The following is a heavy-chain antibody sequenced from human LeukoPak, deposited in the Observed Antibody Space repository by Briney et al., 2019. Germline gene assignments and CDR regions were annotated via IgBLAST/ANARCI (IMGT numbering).Heavy chain of an antibody. V-gene: IGHV3-7*01. Sequence: PGGSLRLSCAASGFSVSSDYMSWVRQAPGKGLEWVANIKQDGSEKYYVDSVKGRFTISRDNAKNSLYLQMNSLRAEDTAVYYCARVVVPAAPTFFDYWGQGTLVTVSS. CDR1: GFSVSSDY. CDR2: IKQDGSEK. J-gene: IGHJ4*02. CDR3: ARVVVPAAPTFFDY. D-gene: IGHD2-2*01.